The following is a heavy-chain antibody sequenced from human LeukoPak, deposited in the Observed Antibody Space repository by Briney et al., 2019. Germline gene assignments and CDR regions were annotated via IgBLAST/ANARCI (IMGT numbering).Heavy chain of an antibody. V-gene: IGHV3-23*01. CDR1: GFTFSSYA. CDR2: ISGSGGST. D-gene: IGHD4-11*01. Sequence: PGGSLRLSCAASGFTFSSYAMTWVRQAPGKGLEWVSAISGSGGSTYYADSVKGRFTISRDNSKNTLYLQMNSLRAEDTAVYYCAKDLLVRALIQGYCNGWGEGRLVTVSS. J-gene: IGHJ4*02. CDR3: AKDLLVRALIQGYCNG.